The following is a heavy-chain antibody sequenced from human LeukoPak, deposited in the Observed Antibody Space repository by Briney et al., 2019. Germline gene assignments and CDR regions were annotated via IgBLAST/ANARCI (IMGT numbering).Heavy chain of an antibody. CDR1: GFTFSSYG. CDR2: IRYDGSNK. CDR3: AKKGYYDGSGYYMYYFDH. D-gene: IGHD3-22*01. V-gene: IGHV3-30*02. Sequence: GGSLRLSWAASGFTFSSYGMHWVRQAPGKGLEWVAFIRYDGSNKYYADSVKGRFTISRDNSKNTLYLQMNSLRAEDTAVYYCAKKGYYDGSGYYMYYFDHWGQGTLVTVSS. J-gene: IGHJ4*02.